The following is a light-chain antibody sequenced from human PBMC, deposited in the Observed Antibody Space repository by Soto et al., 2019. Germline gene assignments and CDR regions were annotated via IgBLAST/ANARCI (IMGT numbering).Light chain of an antibody. CDR2: DVT. J-gene: IGLJ2*01. Sequence: QSVLTQPPSASGSPGQSVTISCTGASSDVGGYNFVSWYQHHPGKAPRLMIYDVTQRPSGVPDRFSGSKSGNTASLTVSGLQVDDEAYYYCSSYAGSSIPVAFGGETQLTVL. CDR1: SSDVGGYNF. CDR3: SSYAGSSIPVA. V-gene: IGLV2-8*01.